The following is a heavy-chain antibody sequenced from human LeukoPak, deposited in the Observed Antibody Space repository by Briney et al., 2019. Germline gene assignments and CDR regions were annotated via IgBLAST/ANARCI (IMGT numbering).Heavy chain of an antibody. Sequence: GGPLRLSCAASGFTFSSYSMNWVRQAPGKGLEWVSSISSSSSYIYYADSVKGRFTISRDNAKNSLYLQMNSLRAEDTAVYYCARYDFWSGYYSVYGSYFDYWGQGTLVTVSS. CDR1: GFTFSSYS. CDR3: ARYDFWSGYYSVYGSYFDY. CDR2: ISSSSSYI. D-gene: IGHD3-3*01. J-gene: IGHJ4*02. V-gene: IGHV3-21*01.